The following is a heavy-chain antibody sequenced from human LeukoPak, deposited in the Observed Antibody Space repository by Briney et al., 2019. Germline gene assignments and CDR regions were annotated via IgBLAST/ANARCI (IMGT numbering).Heavy chain of an antibody. CDR3: ARDLYYDSSGYPGI. V-gene: IGHV3-30*04. Sequence: PGRSLRLSCAASGFTSSSYAMHWVRQAPGKGLEWVAVISYDGSNKYYADSVKGRFTISRDNAKNSLYLQMNSLRAEDTAVYYCARDLYYDSSGYPGIWGQGTMVTVSS. CDR2: ISYDGSNK. J-gene: IGHJ3*02. CDR1: GFTSSSYA. D-gene: IGHD3-22*01.